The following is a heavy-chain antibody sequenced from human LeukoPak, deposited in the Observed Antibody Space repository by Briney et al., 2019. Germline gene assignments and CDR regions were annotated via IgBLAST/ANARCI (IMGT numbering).Heavy chain of an antibody. D-gene: IGHD6-6*01. V-gene: IGHV4-30-2*01. J-gene: IGHJ4*02. Sequence: SETLSLTCTVSGGSISSGGYYWSWIRQPPGKGLEWIGYIYHSGSTYYNPSLKSRVTISVDRSKNQFSLKLSSVTAADTAVYYCARVEYSSSPHFDYWGQGTLVTVSS. CDR2: IYHSGST. CDR3: ARVEYSSSPHFDY. CDR1: GGSISSGGYY.